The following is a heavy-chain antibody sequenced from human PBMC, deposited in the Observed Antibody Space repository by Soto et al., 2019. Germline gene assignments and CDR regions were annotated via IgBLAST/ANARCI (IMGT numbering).Heavy chain of an antibody. D-gene: IGHD3-10*01. CDR1: GGSISSGGYY. CDR2: IYYSGNT. J-gene: IGHJ5*02. CDR3: ATGVTMVRGAEGFDP. Sequence: QVQLQESGPGLVKPSQTLSLTCTVSGGSISSGGYYWSWIRQPPGKGLEWIGYIYYSGNTYYNPYLKSRVTMSLDTSKSQFSLKLTSVTAADTAVYYCATGVTMVRGAEGFDPWGLGTLVTVSS. V-gene: IGHV4-31*03.